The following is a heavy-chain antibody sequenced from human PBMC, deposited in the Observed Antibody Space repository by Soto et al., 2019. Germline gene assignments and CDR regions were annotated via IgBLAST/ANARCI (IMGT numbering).Heavy chain of an antibody. J-gene: IGHJ5*02. CDR1: GFTFSSYG. D-gene: IGHD4-17*01. V-gene: IGHV3-30*03. Sequence: PGGSLRLSCAASGFTFSSYGMHWVRQAPGKGLEWVAVISYDGSNKYYADSVKGRFTISRDNSKNTLYLQMNSLRAEDTAVYYCARAYGGSWGQGTLVTVSS. CDR3: ARAYGGS. CDR2: ISYDGSNK.